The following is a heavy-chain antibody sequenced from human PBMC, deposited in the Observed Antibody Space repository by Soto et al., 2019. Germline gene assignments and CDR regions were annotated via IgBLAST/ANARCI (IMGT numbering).Heavy chain of an antibody. CDR2: TYYRSKWYN. CDR3: ARAGVKPYSVFGRGPYYFDY. V-gene: IGHV6-1*01. D-gene: IGHD3-16*01. CDR1: GDSVSSNSAA. Sequence: SKTLSLTCAISGDSVSSNSAAWNWIRQSPSRGLEWLGRTYYRSKWYNDYAVSVKSRITINPDKYKNQSPLRRNSVTPEDTAVYYCARAGVKPYSVFGRGPYYFDYGGKEPLVTV. J-gene: IGHJ4*02.